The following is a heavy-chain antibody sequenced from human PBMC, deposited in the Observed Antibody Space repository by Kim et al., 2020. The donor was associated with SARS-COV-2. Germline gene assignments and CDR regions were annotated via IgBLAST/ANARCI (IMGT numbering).Heavy chain of an antibody. CDR3: ARGTTSLVLSY. J-gene: IGHJ4*02. V-gene: IGHV4-39*01. Sequence: THYNPSHKSRVTMSVDTSKNQFSLRLSSVTAADTAVYYCARGTTSLVLSYWGQGTLVTVSS. CDR2: T. D-gene: IGHD6-13*01.